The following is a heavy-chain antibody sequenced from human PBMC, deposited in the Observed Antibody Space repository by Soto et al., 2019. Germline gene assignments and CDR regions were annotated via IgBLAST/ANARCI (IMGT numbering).Heavy chain of an antibody. CDR1: GFTFSTYA. Sequence: GGSLRLSCAASGFTFSTYAMHWVRQAPGKGLEWVAVVSYDGSTQYYVDSVKGRFTISRDNSKNTLYLQMNSLRADDTAVYNCAKDFNYYGSGSYVDYWGQGTLVTVSS. V-gene: IGHV3-30*18. J-gene: IGHJ4*02. CDR3: AKDFNYYGSGSYVDY. CDR2: VSYDGSTQ. D-gene: IGHD3-10*01.